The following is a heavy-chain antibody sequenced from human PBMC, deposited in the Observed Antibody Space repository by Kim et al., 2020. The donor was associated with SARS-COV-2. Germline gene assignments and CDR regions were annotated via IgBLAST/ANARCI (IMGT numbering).Heavy chain of an antibody. CDR2: ISSSSSYI. CDR3: ARDPGSGSYYVGQGRDY. D-gene: IGHD1-26*01. Sequence: GGSLRLSCAASGFTFSSYSMNWVRQAPGKGLEWVSSISSSSSYIYYADSVKGRFTISRDNAKNSLYLQMNSLRAEDTAVYYCARDPGSGSYYVGQGRDYWGQGTLVTVSS. CDR1: GFTFSSYS. J-gene: IGHJ4*02. V-gene: IGHV3-21*01.